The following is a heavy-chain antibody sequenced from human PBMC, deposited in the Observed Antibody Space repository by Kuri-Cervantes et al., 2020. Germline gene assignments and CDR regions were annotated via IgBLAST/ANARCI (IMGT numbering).Heavy chain of an antibody. V-gene: IGHV4-34*01. D-gene: IGHD2-15*01. CDR1: GGSFSGYY. CDR2: IYHSGST. Sequence: SQTLSLTCAVYGGSFSGYYWSWIRQPPGKGLEWIGIIYHSGSTYYNPSLKSRVTISVDTSKNQFSLKLTSLTATDTAAYYCARTGRYCSGGSCYPIGYFDLWGRGTLVTVSS. CDR3: ARTGRYCSGGSCYPIGYFDL. J-gene: IGHJ2*01.